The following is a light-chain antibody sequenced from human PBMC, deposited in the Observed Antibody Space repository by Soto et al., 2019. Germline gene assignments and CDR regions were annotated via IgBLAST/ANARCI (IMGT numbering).Light chain of an antibody. CDR3: LLYNSGAVRWV. Sequence: QAVVTQEPSLTVSPGGTVTLTCTSSTGPVTSDYFPNWFQQKPGQAPRALIYGANNRHSWTPARFSGSLLGGKAALTLSGVQPEDEADYYCLLYNSGAVRWVFGGGTKLTVL. V-gene: IGLV7-43*01. J-gene: IGLJ3*02. CDR1: TGPVTSDYF. CDR2: GAN.